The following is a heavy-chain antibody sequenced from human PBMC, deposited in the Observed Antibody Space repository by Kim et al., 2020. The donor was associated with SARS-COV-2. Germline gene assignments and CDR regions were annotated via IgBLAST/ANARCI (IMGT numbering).Heavy chain of an antibody. D-gene: IGHD6-13*01. CDR1: GYTFTGYY. CDR3: ARGYSSSCIDP. Sequence: ASVKVSCKASGYTFTGYYMHWVRQAPGQGLEWMGRINPNSGGTNYAQKLQGRVTMTRDTSISTAYMELSRLRSDDTAVYYCARGYSSSCIDPWGQGTLVTVSS. V-gene: IGHV1-2*06. CDR2: INPNSGGT. J-gene: IGHJ5*02.